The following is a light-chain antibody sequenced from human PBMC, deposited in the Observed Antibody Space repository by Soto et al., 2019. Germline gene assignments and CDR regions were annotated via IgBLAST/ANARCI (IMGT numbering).Light chain of an antibody. CDR2: GAS. CDR1: QSVASN. Sequence: IVMTQSPATLSVSPGERATLSCRASQSVASNFAWYQQRLGQAPRLLVYGASTRATGIPARFSGSGSGTEFTLTISSVQSEDFAVYYCQQYNKWPVFTFGPGTRVDIK. V-gene: IGKV3-15*01. J-gene: IGKJ3*01. CDR3: QQYNKWPVFT.